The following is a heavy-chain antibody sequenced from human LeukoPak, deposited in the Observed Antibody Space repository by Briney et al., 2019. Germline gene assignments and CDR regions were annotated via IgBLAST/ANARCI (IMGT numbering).Heavy chain of an antibody. J-gene: IGHJ4*02. V-gene: IGHV1-2*02. CDR2: INPNSGFT. CDR1: GYPFTGYY. D-gene: IGHD2-2*01. CDR3: ARLADCSSSSCRSFDY. Sequence: ASVKVSGKASGYPFTGYYLHWVRQAPGQGLEWMGWINPNSGFTNYAQKFQGRVTMTRDTSISTAYMELSRLRSDDTAVYYCARLADCSSSSCRSFDYWGQGTLVTVSS.